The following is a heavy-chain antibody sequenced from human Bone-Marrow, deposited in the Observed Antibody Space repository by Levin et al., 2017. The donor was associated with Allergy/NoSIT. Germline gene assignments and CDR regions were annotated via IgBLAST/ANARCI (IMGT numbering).Heavy chain of an antibody. Sequence: PGGSLRLSCEASGFIFDRYGIHWVRQAPDKGLEWVAVVSKNINTKYYSESVRGRFAISRDNSKNTVFLQMNSLRVEDTALYYCAKGFGMSLAGEFDDWGQGTMVIVSS. CDR2: VSKNINTK. V-gene: IGHV3-30*18. CDR1: GFIFDRYG. J-gene: IGHJ4*02. D-gene: IGHD3-16*01. CDR3: AKGFGMSLAGEFDD.